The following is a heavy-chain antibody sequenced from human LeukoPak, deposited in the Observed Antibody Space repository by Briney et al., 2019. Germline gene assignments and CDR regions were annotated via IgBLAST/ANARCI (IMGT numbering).Heavy chain of an antibody. Sequence: SETLSLTCAVYGGSFSGYYWSWIRQPPGKGLEWIGEINHSGSTNYNPSLKSRVTISVDTSKNQFSLKLSSVTAADTAVYYCAIGEGRIVVVPAARLANWFDPWGQGTLVTVSS. J-gene: IGHJ5*02. CDR1: GGSFSGYY. D-gene: IGHD2-2*01. CDR3: AIGEGRIVVVPAARLANWFDP. CDR2: INHSGST. V-gene: IGHV4-34*01.